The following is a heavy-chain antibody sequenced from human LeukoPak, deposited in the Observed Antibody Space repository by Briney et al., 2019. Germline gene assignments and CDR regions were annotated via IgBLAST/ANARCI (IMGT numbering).Heavy chain of an antibody. D-gene: IGHD3-22*01. Sequence: GGSLRLSCAASGFTFNRYGMSWVRQPPGKGLEWVSAISGSGGTTYYADSVKGRFNISRDNSKNTLYLQINSLRGEDTAVYYCAREHYYYDSSGYSASDAFDIWGQGPMVTVSS. J-gene: IGHJ3*02. V-gene: IGHV3-23*01. CDR2: ISGSGGTT. CDR1: GFTFNRYG. CDR3: AREHYYYDSSGYSASDAFDI.